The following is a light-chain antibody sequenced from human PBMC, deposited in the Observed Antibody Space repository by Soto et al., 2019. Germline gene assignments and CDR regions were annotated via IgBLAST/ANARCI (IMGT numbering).Light chain of an antibody. J-gene: IGKJ5*01. CDR3: QQYHSDPIT. CDR1: QYVGSR. Sequence: EIVFTQDPATLSSSPGETATLSCRASQYVGSRLAWYQHKPGQAPRLLIYYMSKRATGIPARFSGSGSGTDFTLTITSLQAEDVAVYYCQQYHSDPITFGQVTRLEIK. CDR2: YMS. V-gene: IGKV3-11*01.